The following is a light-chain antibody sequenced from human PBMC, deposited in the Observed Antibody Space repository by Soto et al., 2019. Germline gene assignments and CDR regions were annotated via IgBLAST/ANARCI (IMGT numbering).Light chain of an antibody. CDR1: QSFSGW. CDR3: QQYHSWWT. Sequence: IPMSQSPSALSASVRDTVTITCRASQSFSGWLAWYQQKPGKAPKLLIYDASSLESGVPSRFSGSGSGTDFTLTISSLQSEDFAVYYCQQYHSWWTFGQGTKVDIK. CDR2: DAS. J-gene: IGKJ1*01. V-gene: IGKV1-5*01.